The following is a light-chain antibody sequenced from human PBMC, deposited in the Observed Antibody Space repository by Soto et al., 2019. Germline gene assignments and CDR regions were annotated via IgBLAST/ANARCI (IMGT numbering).Light chain of an antibody. CDR1: QSVSSN. V-gene: IGKV3-15*01. Sequence: EIVMTQSPATLSVSPGERVTLSCRASQSVSSNLVWYQQKPGQAPRLLIYGASTRATGIPARFSGGGSETEFTLTITSLQYEAFAVYYCQQYHNWPPRTFGQGTKVAIK. CDR3: QQYHNWPPRT. CDR2: GAS. J-gene: IGKJ1*01.